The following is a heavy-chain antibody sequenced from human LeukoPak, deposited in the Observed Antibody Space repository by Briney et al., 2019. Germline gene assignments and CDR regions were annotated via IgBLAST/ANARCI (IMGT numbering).Heavy chain of an antibody. V-gene: IGHV3-7*01. D-gene: IGHD4-17*01. CDR2: IKQDGSEK. CDR1: GFTFSSYW. Sequence: GGSLRLSCTASGFTFSSYWMSWVRQAPGKGLEWVANIKQDGSEKYYVDSVKGRFTISRDNAKNSLYLQMNSLRAEDTAVYYCARDLRLPRRDYWGQGTLATVSS. CDR3: ARDLRLPRRDY. J-gene: IGHJ4*02.